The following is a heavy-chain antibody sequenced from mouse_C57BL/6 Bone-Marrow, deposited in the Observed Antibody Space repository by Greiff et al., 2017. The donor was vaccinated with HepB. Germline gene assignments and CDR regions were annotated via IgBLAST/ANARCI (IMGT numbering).Heavy chain of an antibody. CDR1: GFTFSSYA. V-gene: IGHV5-4*01. CDR3: TRDYYGSRGYFDY. D-gene: IGHD1-1*01. CDR2: ISDGGSYT. Sequence: EVKLVESGGGLVKPGGSLKLSCAASGFTFSSYAMSWVRQTPEKRLEWVATISDGGSYTYYPDNVKGRFTISRDNARNTLYLQMSSLKSEDTAMYYCTRDYYGSRGYFDYWGQGTTLTVSS. J-gene: IGHJ2*01.